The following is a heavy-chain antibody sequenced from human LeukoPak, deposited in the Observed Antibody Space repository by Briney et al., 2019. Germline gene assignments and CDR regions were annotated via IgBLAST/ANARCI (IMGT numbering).Heavy chain of an antibody. CDR3: ARDLGGLDY. J-gene: IGHJ4*02. CDR1: GFTFSSYA. CDR2: ISYDGSNK. Sequence: GGSLRLSCAASGFTFSSYAMHWVRQAPGKGLEWVAVISYDGSNKYYADSVKGRFTISRDNSKNTLYLQMNSLRAEDTAVYYCARDLGGLDYWGQGTLVTVFS. V-gene: IGHV3-30*01. D-gene: IGHD2-15*01.